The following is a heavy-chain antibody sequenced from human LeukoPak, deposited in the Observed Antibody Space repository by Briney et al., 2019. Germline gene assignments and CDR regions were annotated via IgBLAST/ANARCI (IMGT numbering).Heavy chain of an antibody. J-gene: IGHJ4*02. CDR3: ARSTTMVRGVTDY. Sequence: GGSLRLSCAASGFDFSSYAIHWVRQAPGKGLEWVAVISFDGGNKYYADSVKGRFTTSRDNSNNTLYLQMNSLRVEDTAVYHCARSTTMVRGVTDYWGQGTLVTVSS. V-gene: IGHV3-30-3*01. CDR2: ISFDGGNK. D-gene: IGHD3-10*01. CDR1: GFDFSSYA.